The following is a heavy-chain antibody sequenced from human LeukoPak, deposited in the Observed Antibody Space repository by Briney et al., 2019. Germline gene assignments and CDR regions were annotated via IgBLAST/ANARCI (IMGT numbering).Heavy chain of an antibody. Sequence: PGGSLRLSCAASGNHWMHWVRQAPGKGLVWVSHIDSGGSWTSYVDSVKGRFTISKDNAKNTVYLQMNNLRAEDTAVYYCVSFYETYWGRGTLVTVSS. J-gene: IGHJ4*02. CDR1: GNHW. V-gene: IGHV3-74*01. CDR2: IDSGGSWT. CDR3: VSFYETY. D-gene: IGHD2/OR15-2a*01.